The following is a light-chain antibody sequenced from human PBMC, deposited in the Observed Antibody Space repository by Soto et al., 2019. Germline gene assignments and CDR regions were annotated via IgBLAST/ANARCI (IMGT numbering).Light chain of an antibody. CDR2: WAS. CDR1: QSVLYSSNHKNY. J-gene: IGKJ2*01. CDR3: QQDYSSPPT. V-gene: IGKV4-1*01. Sequence: DIVMTQSPDSLAVSLGERATINCKSSQSVLYSSNHKNYLAWYQQKPGQPPKLLIYWASTRESGVPDRFGGSGSGSDFTLTISGPQAEGGAVYYCQQDYSSPPTFGQGTKLEIK.